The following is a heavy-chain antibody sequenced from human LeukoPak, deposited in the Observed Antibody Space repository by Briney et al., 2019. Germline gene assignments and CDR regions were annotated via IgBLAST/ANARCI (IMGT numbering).Heavy chain of an antibody. CDR1: XYTFTSYY. V-gene: IGHV1-46*01. CDR2: INPSGGST. J-gene: IGHJ4*02. Sequence: KVXCKASXYTFTSYYMHWVRQAPGQGLEWMGIINPSGGSTSYAQKFQGRVTMTRDTSTSTVYMELSSLRSEDTAVYYCARSPEGEAFDYWGQGTLVTVSS. CDR3: ARSPEGEAFDY.